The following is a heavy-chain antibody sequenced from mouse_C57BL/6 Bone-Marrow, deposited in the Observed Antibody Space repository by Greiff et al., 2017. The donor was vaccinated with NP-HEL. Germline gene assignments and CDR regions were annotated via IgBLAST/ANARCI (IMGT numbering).Heavy chain of an antibody. CDR3: ARGGLPFAY. D-gene: IGHD2-2*01. V-gene: IGHV5-12*01. J-gene: IGHJ3*01. CDR1: GFTFSDYY. Sequence: EVKLVESGGGLVQPGGSLKLSCAASGFTFSDYYMYWVRQTPEKRLEWVAYISNGGGSTYYPDTVKGRFTISRDNAKNTLYRQMSRLKSEDTAMYYCARGGLPFAYWGQGTLVTVSA. CDR2: ISNGGGST.